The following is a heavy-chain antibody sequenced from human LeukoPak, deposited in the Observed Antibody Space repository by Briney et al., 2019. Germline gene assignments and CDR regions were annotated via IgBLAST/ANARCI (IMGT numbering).Heavy chain of an antibody. D-gene: IGHD3-22*01. CDR2: IYYSGST. CDR3: ASAIIMIVVVMGDAFDI. CDR1: GGSISSSSYY. Sequence: PSETLSLTCTVSGGSISSSSYYWGWIRQPPGKGLEWIGSIYYSGSTYYNPSLKSRFTISVDTSKNQFSLKLSSVTAADTAVYYCASAIIMIVVVMGDAFDIWGQGTMVTVSS. J-gene: IGHJ3*02. V-gene: IGHV4-39*01.